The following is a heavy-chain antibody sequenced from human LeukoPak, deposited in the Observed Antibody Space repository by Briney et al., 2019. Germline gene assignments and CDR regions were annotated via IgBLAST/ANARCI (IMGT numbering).Heavy chain of an antibody. J-gene: IGHJ4*02. D-gene: IGHD3-22*01. CDR3: AGGALYDSSGYYPEDFDY. Sequence: GASVKVSCKASGYTFTSYDINWVRQATGQGLEWMGWMNPNSGNTGYAQKFQGRVTMTRNTSVSTAYMELSSLRSEDTAVYYCAGGALYDSSGYYPEDFDYWGQGTLVTVSS. V-gene: IGHV1-8*01. CDR2: MNPNSGNT. CDR1: GYTFTSYD.